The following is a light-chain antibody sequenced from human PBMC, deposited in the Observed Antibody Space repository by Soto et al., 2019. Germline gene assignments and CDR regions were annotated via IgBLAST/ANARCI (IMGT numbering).Light chain of an antibody. J-gene: IGKJ2*01. CDR2: GAS. Sequence: DLHLTQSPSSLSASVGDRVTMTCRASGGVGSSLAWYQKKAGEAPKLLIHGASNSAPDVQLRFRASGSGTKFTLEIDSLQAGDFGTCYCQQYAEYFPFRRGTRLQI. CDR1: GGVGSS. V-gene: IGKV1-5*01. CDR3: QQYAEYFP.